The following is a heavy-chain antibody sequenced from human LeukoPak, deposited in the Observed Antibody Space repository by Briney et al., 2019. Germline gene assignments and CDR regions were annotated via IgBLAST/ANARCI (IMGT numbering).Heavy chain of an antibody. V-gene: IGHV3-21*01. D-gene: IGHD6-6*01. Sequence: GGSLRLSCAASGFTFSSYNMNWVRQAPGKGLEWVSSISSSSSYIYYADSVKGRFTISRDNAQNSLYLQMNSLRAEDTAVYYCARECSSSTTSYWYFDLWGRGTLVTVSS. CDR2: ISSSSSYI. J-gene: IGHJ2*01. CDR1: GFTFSSYN. CDR3: ARECSSSTTSYWYFDL.